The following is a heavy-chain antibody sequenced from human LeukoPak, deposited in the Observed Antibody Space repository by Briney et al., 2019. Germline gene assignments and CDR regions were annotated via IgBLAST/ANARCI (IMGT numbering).Heavy chain of an antibody. CDR2: IDHTGST. D-gene: IGHD1-26*01. Sequence: SETLSLTCAGSGGSFSGFYWTWIRQPPGKGLEWIGEIDHTGSTKYSPSLKSRVTISLDASKKQLSLRLTSVTAADTAVYYCARGGLWWDLPNDAFKLWGQGTMVTVSS. V-gene: IGHV4-34*01. CDR3: ARGGLWWDLPNDAFKL. J-gene: IGHJ3*01. CDR1: GGSFSGFY.